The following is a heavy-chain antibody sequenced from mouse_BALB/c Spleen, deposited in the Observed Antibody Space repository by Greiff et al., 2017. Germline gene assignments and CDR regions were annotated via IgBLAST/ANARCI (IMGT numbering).Heavy chain of an antibody. J-gene: IGHJ4*01. CDR1: GYTFTSYV. D-gene: IGHD2-10*02. CDR2: INPYNDGT. V-gene: IGHV1-14*01. Sequence: EVKLVESGPELVKPGASVKMSCKASGYTFTSYVMHWVKQKPGQGLEWIGYINPYNDGTKYNEKFKGKATLTSDKSSSTAYMELSSLTSEDSAVYYCARRGMVTGYAMDYWGQGTSVTVSS. CDR3: ARRGMVTGYAMDY.